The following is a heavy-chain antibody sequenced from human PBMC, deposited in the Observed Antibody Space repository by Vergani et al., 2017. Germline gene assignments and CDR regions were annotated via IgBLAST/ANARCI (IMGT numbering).Heavy chain of an antibody. CDR2: ISSGASTV. CDR1: GFKFSDHY. D-gene: IGHD3-10*01. Sequence: LEESGGGSVKPGGSLRLSCAASGFKFSDHYMSWIRQAPGKGLEWVSHISSGASTVSYTDSVTGRFTVSRDNDNNSLTLDMTTLGVEDTAVYYCAKNPGISTTRDYYAMDVWGQETTVTVSS. V-gene: IGHV3-11*04. CDR3: AKNPGISTTRDYYAMDV. J-gene: IGHJ6*02.